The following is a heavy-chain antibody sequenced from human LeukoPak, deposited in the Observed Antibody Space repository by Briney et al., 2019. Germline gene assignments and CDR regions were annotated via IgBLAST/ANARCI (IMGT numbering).Heavy chain of an antibody. CDR2: ISSSSTHI. D-gene: IGHD6-6*01. V-gene: IGHV3-21*01. Sequence: PGGSPRLSCAASGFTLSSYSMNWVRQAPGKGLEWVSYISSSSTHIYYADSVKGRFTISRDNARNSLYLQMNSLRAEDTAIYYCARSEHSSSSFDYWGQGTLVTVSS. J-gene: IGHJ4*02. CDR3: ARSEHSSSSFDY. CDR1: GFTLSSYS.